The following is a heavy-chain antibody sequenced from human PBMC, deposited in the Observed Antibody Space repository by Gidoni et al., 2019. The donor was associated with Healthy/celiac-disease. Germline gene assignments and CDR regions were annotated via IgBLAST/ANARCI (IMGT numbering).Heavy chain of an antibody. CDR2: ISSSSSTI. CDR1: GFTFSSYS. J-gene: IGHJ6*02. D-gene: IGHD3-22*01. V-gene: IGHV3-48*02. CDR3: ASHYYDSSGYYFSYYYYGMDV. Sequence: EVQLVESGGGLVQPGGSLRLSCAASGFTFSSYSMNWGRQAPGKGLEWVSYISSSSSTIYYADSVKGRFTISRDNAKNSLYLQMNSLRDEDTAVYYCASHYYDSSGYYFSYYYYGMDVWGQGTTVTVSS.